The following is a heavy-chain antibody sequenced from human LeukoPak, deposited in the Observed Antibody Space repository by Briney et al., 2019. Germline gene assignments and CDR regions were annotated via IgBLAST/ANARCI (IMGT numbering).Heavy chain of an antibody. D-gene: IGHD2-21*02. V-gene: IGHV3-13*01. CDR2: IHTAGDT. CDR3: ARGSCGYGDCYRALNI. CDR1: GFTFSNYD. Sequence: GGSLRLSCAASGFTFSNYDMRWVRQATGEGLEWVSSIHTAGDTHYSGSAKGRFIISRENDKNSLYLQMNSLRAEDTAVYYCARGSCGYGDCYRALNIWGQGTIVTVSS. J-gene: IGHJ3*02.